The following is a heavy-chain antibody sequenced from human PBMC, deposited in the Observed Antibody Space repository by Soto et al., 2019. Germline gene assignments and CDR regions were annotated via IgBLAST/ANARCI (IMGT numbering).Heavy chain of an antibody. V-gene: IGHV4-39*01. J-gene: IGHJ4*02. Sequence: QLQLQESGPGLVKPSETLSLTCTVSGGSVSSTTYNWGWIRQPPEKGLEWIGTMFYSGNTYYNPSLKSRVTMSVDTSKNQFSLKLSSVTAADTAVYYCARHPPLDYWGQGILVTVSS. CDR1: GGSVSSTTYN. CDR2: MFYSGNT. CDR3: ARHPPLDY.